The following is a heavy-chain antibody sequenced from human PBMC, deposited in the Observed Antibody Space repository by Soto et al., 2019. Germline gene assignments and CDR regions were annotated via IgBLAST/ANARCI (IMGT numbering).Heavy chain of an antibody. Sequence: GGSLRLSCAASGFTFSDYYMSWIRQAPGKGLEWVSYISSSSSYTNYADSVKGRFTISRDNAKNSLYLQMNSLRAEETAVYYCARARYYDYVWGSYHQRAYFDYWGQGTLVTVSS. CDR2: ISSSSSYT. J-gene: IGHJ4*02. CDR3: ARARYYDYVWGSYHQRAYFDY. V-gene: IGHV3-11*06. CDR1: GFTFSDYY. D-gene: IGHD3-16*02.